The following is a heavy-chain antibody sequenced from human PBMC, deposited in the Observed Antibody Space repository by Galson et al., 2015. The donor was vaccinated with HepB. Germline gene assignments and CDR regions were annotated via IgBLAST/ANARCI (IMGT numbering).Heavy chain of an antibody. J-gene: IGHJ5*02. CDR3: ANQSTSSVGNWFGP. Sequence: SVKVSCKASGYSLSGHAIMWVRQAPGPGLEWMGRIIPMYDVTNYPHKFQDRATISADMSTNTVYLELSRLRSEDTAVYFCANQSTSSVGNWFGPWGQGTLVTVSS. CDR1: GYSLSGHA. V-gene: IGHV1-69*04. D-gene: IGHD6-6*01. CDR2: IIPMYDVT.